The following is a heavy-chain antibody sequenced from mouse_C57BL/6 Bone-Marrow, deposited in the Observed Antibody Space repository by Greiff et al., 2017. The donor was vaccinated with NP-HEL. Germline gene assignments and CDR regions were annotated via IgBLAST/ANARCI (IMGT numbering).Heavy chain of an antibody. D-gene: IGHD1-1*01. Sequence: EVHLVESGGGLVKPGGSLKLSCAASGFTFSDYGMHWVRQAPEKGLEWVAYISSGSSTIYYADTVKGRFTISRDNAKNTLFLQMTSLRSEDTAMYYCARYYYGSRGYFDVWGTGTTVTVSS. J-gene: IGHJ1*03. V-gene: IGHV5-17*01. CDR1: GFTFSDYG. CDR3: ARYYYGSRGYFDV. CDR2: ISSGSSTI.